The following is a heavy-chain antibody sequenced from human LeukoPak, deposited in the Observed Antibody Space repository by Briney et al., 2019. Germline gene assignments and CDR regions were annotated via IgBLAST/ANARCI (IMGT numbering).Heavy chain of an antibody. D-gene: IGHD2-2*01. J-gene: IGHJ4*02. Sequence: GGSLRLSCAASGFTFSSYAMSWVRQAPGKGLEWVSYISSSGSTIYYADSVKGRFTISRDNAKNSLYLQMKSLRAEDTAVYYCARHSRSSSCLYDYWGQGTLVTVSS. V-gene: IGHV3-48*03. CDR2: ISSSGSTI. CDR3: ARHSRSSSCLYDY. CDR1: GFTFSSYA.